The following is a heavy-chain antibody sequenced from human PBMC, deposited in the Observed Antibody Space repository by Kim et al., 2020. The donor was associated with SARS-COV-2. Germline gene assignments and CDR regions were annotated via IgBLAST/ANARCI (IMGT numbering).Heavy chain of an antibody. J-gene: IGHJ4*02. CDR1: GFTFGCSI. Sequence: GSLRLSCAASGFTFGCSIMAWVRHAPGRWLEWLSSLTTSGASTYSAESLEGRFTISRGNFKSTLHLQMETLRVEGSAIYYRVKGSAYGYNALFHSWGKG. CDR2: LTTSGAST. CDR3: VKGSAYGYNALFHS. D-gene: IGHD5-12*01. V-gene: IGHV3-23*01.